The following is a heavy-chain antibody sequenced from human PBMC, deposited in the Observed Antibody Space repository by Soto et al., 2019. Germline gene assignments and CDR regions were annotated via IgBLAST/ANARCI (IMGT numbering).Heavy chain of an antibody. V-gene: IGHV3-30*03. D-gene: IGHD6-13*01. Sequence: QVHLVESGGGVVQPGSSLRLSCAASGLTFSSYGMHWVRQAPGKGLERVAVISYYRSNKFYADSVKGRFTISRDKSQNSLYRRMSSLSAEDMGVYFSVVGEGRFRRSWYSVLHVYMYLGQGTLVTVCS. CDR2: ISYYRSNK. CDR1: GLTFSSYG. J-gene: IGHJ4*02. CDR3: VVGEGRFRRSWYSVLHVYMY.